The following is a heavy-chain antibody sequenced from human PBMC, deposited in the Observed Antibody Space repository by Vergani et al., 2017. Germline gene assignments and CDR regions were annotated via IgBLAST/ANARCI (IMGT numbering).Heavy chain of an antibody. CDR1: GFTFSSYA. J-gene: IGHJ3*02. CDR3: ARGYYDSSGSYDAFDI. D-gene: IGHD3-22*01. CDR2: ISGSGGST. V-gene: IGHV3-23*04. Sequence: EVQLVESGGGLVQPGGSLRLSCAASGFTFSSYAMSWVRQAPGKGLEWVSAISGSGGSTYYADSVKGRFTISRDNSKNTLYLQMNSLRAEDTAVYYCARGYYDSSGSYDAFDIWGQGTMVTVSS.